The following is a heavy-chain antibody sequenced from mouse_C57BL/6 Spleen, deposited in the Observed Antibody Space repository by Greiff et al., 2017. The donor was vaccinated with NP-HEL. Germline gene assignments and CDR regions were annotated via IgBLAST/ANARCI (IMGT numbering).Heavy chain of an antibody. Sequence: EVQLQQSGPELVKPGASVKMSCKASGYTFTDYNMHWVKQSNGKSLEWIGYINPNNGGTSYNQKFKGKATLTVNKSSSTAYMELRSLTSEDSAVYYCARDTTVVARYFDVWGTGTTVTVSS. CDR2: INPNNGGT. J-gene: IGHJ1*03. CDR3: ARDTTVVARYFDV. D-gene: IGHD1-1*01. V-gene: IGHV1-22*01. CDR1: GYTFTDYN.